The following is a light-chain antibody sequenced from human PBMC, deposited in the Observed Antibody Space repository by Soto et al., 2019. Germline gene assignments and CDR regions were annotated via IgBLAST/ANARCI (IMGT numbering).Light chain of an antibody. Sequence: DIQLTQSPSFLSASVGDRVTIICRASQGISSYLAWYQQKPGKAPKLLIYAASTLQSGVPSKFSGSGSGTEFTLTISSLQPEDFATYYCQQLYTYPRTFGQGTKVEIK. J-gene: IGKJ1*01. CDR2: AAS. CDR1: QGISSY. CDR3: QQLYTYPRT. V-gene: IGKV1-9*01.